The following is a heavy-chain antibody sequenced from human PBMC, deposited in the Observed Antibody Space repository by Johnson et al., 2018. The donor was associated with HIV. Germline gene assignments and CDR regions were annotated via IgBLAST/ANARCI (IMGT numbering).Heavy chain of an antibody. J-gene: IGHJ3*02. CDR1: GLIFRTYW. D-gene: IGHD1-1*01. CDR2: IKEDGSEK. Sequence: VQLVESGGGLVQPGGSLRLSCTASGLIFRTYWMSWVRQAPGKGLAWVANIKEDGSEKHYVDSVKGRFTISRDNAKNSLSLQMNSLRVEDTAVYYCARRSGYAFDIWGQGTMVPVSS. CDR3: ARRSGYAFDI. V-gene: IGHV3-7*05.